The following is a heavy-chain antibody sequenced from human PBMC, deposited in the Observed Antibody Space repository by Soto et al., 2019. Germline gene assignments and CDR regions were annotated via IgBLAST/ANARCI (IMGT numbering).Heavy chain of an antibody. J-gene: IGHJ6*02. Sequence: QVQLVESGGGVVQPGRSLRLSCAASGFTFSSYGIHWVRQAPGKGLEWVAVISYDGSNKYYADSVKGRFIISRDNSKNTLYLQMNSLRAEDTAVYYCAKDGATQYYYYGMDVWGQGTTVTVSS. D-gene: IGHD3-16*01. V-gene: IGHV3-30*18. CDR2: ISYDGSNK. CDR1: GFTFSSYG. CDR3: AKDGATQYYYYGMDV.